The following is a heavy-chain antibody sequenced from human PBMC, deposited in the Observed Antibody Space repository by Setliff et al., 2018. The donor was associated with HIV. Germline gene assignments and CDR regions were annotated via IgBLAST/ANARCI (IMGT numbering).Heavy chain of an antibody. V-gene: IGHV4-4*02. CDR1: GGSISSNNW. CDR2: IYHSGST. D-gene: IGHD3-22*01. J-gene: IGHJ3*02. Sequence: SETLSLTCAVSGGSISSNNWWSWLRQPPGKGLEWIGEIYHSGSTNYNPSLKNRVSISVDKSKNQFSLKLSSVTAADTAVYYCARGWGWNDDESSGRPQYAFDIWGQGTMVTVSS. CDR3: ARGWGWNDDESSGRPQYAFDI.